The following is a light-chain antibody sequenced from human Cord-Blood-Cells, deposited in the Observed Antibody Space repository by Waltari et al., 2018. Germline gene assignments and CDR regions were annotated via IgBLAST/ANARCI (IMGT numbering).Light chain of an antibody. CDR3: QQSYSTPPT. J-gene: IGKJ4*01. Sequence: DIQMTQSPSSLSASVGDRVTITCRASQSISSSLKWYQQKPGKAPKLLIYAASSLQSGVPSRFSGSGSGTDFTLTISSLQPEDCATYYCQQSYSTPPTFGGGTKVEIK. V-gene: IGKV1-39*01. CDR1: QSISSS. CDR2: AAS.